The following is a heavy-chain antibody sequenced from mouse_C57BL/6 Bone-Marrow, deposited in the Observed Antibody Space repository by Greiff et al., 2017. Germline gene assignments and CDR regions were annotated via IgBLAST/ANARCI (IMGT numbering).Heavy chain of an antibody. V-gene: IGHV1-39*01. CDR1: GYSFTDYN. CDR2: INPNYGTT. CDR3: ARRGLRVSAWFAY. J-gene: IGHJ3*01. Sequence: VQLKQSGPELVQPGASVKISCKASGYSFTDYNMNWVKQSNGKSLEWIGVINPNYGTTYYTQKFKGKATLTVDQASSTAYMHLNSLTSEDSAVYYCARRGLRVSAWFAYWGQGTLVTVSA.